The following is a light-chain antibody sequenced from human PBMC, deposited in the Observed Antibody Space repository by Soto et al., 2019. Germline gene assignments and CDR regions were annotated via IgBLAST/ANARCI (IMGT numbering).Light chain of an antibody. V-gene: IGKV3-11*01. Sequence: EIVLTQSPATQSLSPGERATLSCRASQSVNSYLAWYQQKPGQAPRLLIYDASNRATGIPARFSGSGSGTDFTLTISSLGPEDFAIYYCQQRINWPLTFGGGTKVEIK. CDR3: QQRINWPLT. J-gene: IGKJ4*01. CDR2: DAS. CDR1: QSVNSY.